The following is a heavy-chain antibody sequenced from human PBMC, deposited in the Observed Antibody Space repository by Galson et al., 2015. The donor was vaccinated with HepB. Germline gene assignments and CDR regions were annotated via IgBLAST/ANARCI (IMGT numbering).Heavy chain of an antibody. J-gene: IGHJ4*02. CDR3: ARDQYCSSTSCYPTPDY. D-gene: IGHD2-2*01. CDR2: ISSSSYI. V-gene: IGHV3-21*01. Sequence: SLRLSCAASGFTFSSYSMNWVRQAPGKGLEWVSSISSSSYIYYADSVKGRFTISRDNAKNSLYLQMNSLRAEDTAVYYCARDQYCSSTSCYPTPDYWGQGTLVTVSS. CDR1: GFTFSSYS.